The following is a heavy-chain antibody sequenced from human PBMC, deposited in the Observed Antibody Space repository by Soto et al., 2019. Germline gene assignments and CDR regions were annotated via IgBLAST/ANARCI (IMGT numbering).Heavy chain of an antibody. V-gene: IGHV3-21*01. CDR3: VRDLPLGYCTSASCYAGSQDV. D-gene: IGHD2-2*01. J-gene: IGHJ6*04. Sequence: PGGSLRLSCAASGFTFGGYSMNWVRQAPGKELEWVSCISSSSSYIYYADSVKGRFTISRDNAKNSLYLQMNSLRAEDTAVYYCVRDLPLGYCTSASCYAGSQDVWGKGTTVTVSS. CDR2: ISSSSSYI. CDR1: GFTFGGYS.